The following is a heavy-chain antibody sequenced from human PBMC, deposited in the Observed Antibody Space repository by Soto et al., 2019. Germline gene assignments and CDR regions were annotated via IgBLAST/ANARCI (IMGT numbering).Heavy chain of an antibody. CDR3: ARSGTTVTPSGFQH. V-gene: IGHV4-59*01. Sequence: SETLSLTCTVSGGSISSYYWSWIRQPPGKGLEWIGYIYYSGSTNYNPSLKSRVTISVDTSKNQFSLKLSSVTAADTAVYYCARSGTTVTPSGFQHWGQGTLVTVSS. J-gene: IGHJ1*01. CDR2: IYYSGST. CDR1: GGSISSYY. D-gene: IGHD4-17*01.